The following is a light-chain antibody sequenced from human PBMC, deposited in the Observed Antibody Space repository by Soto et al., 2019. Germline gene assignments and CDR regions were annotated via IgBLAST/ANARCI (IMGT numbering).Light chain of an antibody. CDR2: DAS. CDR1: QAVNTR. V-gene: IGKV3D-15*01. J-gene: IGKJ1*01. Sequence: VVLTHSPPTRSSFPFYRFTLPFMASQAVNTRLAWYQHKPGQAPRLLIYDASNRATGIPARFSGSGSGTEFTLTINSLQSEDFAVYYCQQYNNWPRTFGQGTKVDIK. CDR3: QQYNNWPRT.